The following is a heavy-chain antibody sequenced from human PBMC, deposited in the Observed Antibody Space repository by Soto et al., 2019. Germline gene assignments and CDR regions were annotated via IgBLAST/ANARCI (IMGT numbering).Heavy chain of an antibody. CDR3: ARDIEVAGTGWFDP. Sequence: XAVKVSCKASGYTFTGYYMHWVRQAPGQGLEWMGWINPNSGGTNYAQKFQGRVTMTRDTSISTAYMELSRLRSDDTAVYYCARDIEVAGTGWFDPWGQGTLVTVSS. V-gene: IGHV1-2*02. D-gene: IGHD6-19*01. J-gene: IGHJ5*02. CDR1: GYTFTGYY. CDR2: INPNSGGT.